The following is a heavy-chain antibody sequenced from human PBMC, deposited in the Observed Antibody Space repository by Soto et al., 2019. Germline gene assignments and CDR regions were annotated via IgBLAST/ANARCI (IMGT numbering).Heavy chain of an antibody. D-gene: IGHD2-8*01. V-gene: IGHV3-21*01. CDR3: ARGYCTNGVCYTLYYFDY. CDR1: GFTFSSYS. CDR2: ISISGSYI. J-gene: IGHJ4*02. Sequence: PGGSLRLSCAASGFTFSSYSINWVRQAPGKGLEWVSSISISGSYIYYADSVRGRFTISRDNAKNSLYLQMNSLRAEDTAVYYCARGYCTNGVCYTLYYFDYWGQGTLVTVSS.